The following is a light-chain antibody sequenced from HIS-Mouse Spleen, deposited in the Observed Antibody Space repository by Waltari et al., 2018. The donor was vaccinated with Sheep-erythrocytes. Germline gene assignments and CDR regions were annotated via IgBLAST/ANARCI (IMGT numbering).Light chain of an antibody. CDR3: CSYAGSYNHV. CDR2: DVS. V-gene: IGLV2-11*01. J-gene: IGLJ1*01. CDR1: SSYFGGYNY. Sequence: QSALTQPRSVSGSPGQSVTISFTGTSSYFGGYNYVSGYQQPPGKAPKLMIYDVSKRPSGVPDRFSGSKSGNTASLTISGLQAEDEADYYCCSYAGSYNHVFATGTKVTVL.